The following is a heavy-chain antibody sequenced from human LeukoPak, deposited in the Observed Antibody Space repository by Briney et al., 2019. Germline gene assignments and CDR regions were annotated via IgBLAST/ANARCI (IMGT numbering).Heavy chain of an antibody. CDR1: GYSFTSYW. D-gene: IGHD6-19*01. V-gene: IGHV5-51*01. CDR2: ISPGDSDT. J-gene: IGHJ4*02. CDR3: ARLRSGWDFDY. Sequence: GESLKISCKGSGYSFTSYWIGWGRQVPGKGLEWMGIISPGDSDTRYSPSFQGQVSISADKSISTAYLQWSSVKASDTAMYYCARLRSGWDFDYWGQGSLVTVSS.